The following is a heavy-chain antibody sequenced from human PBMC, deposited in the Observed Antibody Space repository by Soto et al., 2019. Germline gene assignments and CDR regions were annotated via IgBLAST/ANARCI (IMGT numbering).Heavy chain of an antibody. CDR1: GYTFTDYF. J-gene: IGHJ5*02. V-gene: IGHV1-2*02. Sequence: ASVKVSCKASGYTFTDYFIHWVRQAPGQGFEWMGWINPNSRGTNYAQKFQGRVTMTRDTSNSTAYMELRGLRSDDTAVYYCARVTLKAGNWFDPWGQGXLVTVSS. CDR2: INPNSRGT. CDR3: ARVTLKAGNWFDP.